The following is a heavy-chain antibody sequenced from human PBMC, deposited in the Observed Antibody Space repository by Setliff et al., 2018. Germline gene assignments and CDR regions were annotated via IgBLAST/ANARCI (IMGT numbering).Heavy chain of an antibody. D-gene: IGHD6-25*01. CDR3: RSWSGYYKNDF. J-gene: IGHJ4*01. Sequence: SETLSLTCTVSGDSITSGSDYWNWIRQPAGKGLEWIGRLYPNGNTNYSPSLRGRVTMTVDAARKQLSLKISSMTAADAGVYYCRSWSGYYKNDFWGHGTLVTVSS. CDR2: LYPNGNT. CDR1: GDSITSGSDY. V-gene: IGHV4-61*02.